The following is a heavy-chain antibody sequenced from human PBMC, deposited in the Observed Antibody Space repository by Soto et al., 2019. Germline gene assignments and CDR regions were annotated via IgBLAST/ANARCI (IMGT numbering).Heavy chain of an antibody. CDR2: IYYSGST. CDR1: GGSISSYY. Sequence: QVQLQESGPGLVKPSETLSLTCTVSGGSISSYYWSWIRQPPGKGLEWIGYIYYSGSTNYNPSLKSRVTISVDTSKNQFSLKLSSVTDADTAVYYCARRYSSAFDIWGQGTMVTVSS. D-gene: IGHD6-13*01. J-gene: IGHJ3*02. CDR3: ARRYSSAFDI. V-gene: IGHV4-59*08.